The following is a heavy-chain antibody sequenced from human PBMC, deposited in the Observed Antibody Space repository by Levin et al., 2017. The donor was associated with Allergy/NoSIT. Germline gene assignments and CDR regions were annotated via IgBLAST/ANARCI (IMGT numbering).Heavy chain of an antibody. D-gene: IGHD3-3*01. CDR1: GYTFTSYG. Sequence: GESLKISCKASGYTFTSYGISWVRQAPGQGLEWMGWISAYNGNTNYAQKLQGRVTMTTDTSTSTAYMELRSLRSDDTAVYYCARVYYDVWSGYSFDYWGQGTLVTVSS. J-gene: IGHJ4*02. V-gene: IGHV1-18*01. CDR3: ARVYYDVWSGYSFDY. CDR2: ISAYNGNT.